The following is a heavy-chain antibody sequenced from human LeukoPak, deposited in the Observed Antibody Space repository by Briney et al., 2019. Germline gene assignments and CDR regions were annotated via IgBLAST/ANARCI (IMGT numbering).Heavy chain of an antibody. CDR3: ARGPAYYYGSGSYYHGNYYYYGMDV. CDR2: INHSGST. Sequence: SETLSLTCAVYGGSFSGYYWSWIRQPPGKGLEWIGEINHSGSTNSNPSLKSRVTISVDTSKNQFSLKLSSVTAADTAVYYCARGPAYYYGSGSYYHGNYYYYGMDVWGQGTTVTVSS. CDR1: GGSFSGYY. V-gene: IGHV4-34*01. J-gene: IGHJ6*02. D-gene: IGHD3-10*01.